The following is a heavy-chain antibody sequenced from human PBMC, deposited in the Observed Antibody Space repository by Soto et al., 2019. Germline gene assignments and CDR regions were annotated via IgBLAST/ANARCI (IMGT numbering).Heavy chain of an antibody. J-gene: IGHJ6*02. CDR1: GFTFSSYS. D-gene: IGHD2-15*01. CDR3: ARDGRYCSGGSCYSYYYGMDV. Sequence: GGSLRLSCAASGFTFSSYSMNWVRQAPGKGLEWVSSISSSSSYIYYADSVKGRFTISRDNAKNSLYLQMNSLRAEDTAVYYCARDGRYCSGGSCYSYYYGMDVWGQGTTVTVSS. V-gene: IGHV3-21*01. CDR2: ISSSSSYI.